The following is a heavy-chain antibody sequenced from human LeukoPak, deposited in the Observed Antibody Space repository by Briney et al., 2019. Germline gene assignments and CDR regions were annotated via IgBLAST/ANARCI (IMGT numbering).Heavy chain of an antibody. D-gene: IGHD1-1*01. CDR2: IYYSGST. Sequence: SETLSLTCTVSGGSISSGDYYWRWIRQPPGKGLEWIGYIYYSGSTYYNPSLKSRVTISVDTSKNQFSLKLSSVTAADTAVYYCARAGVQGGLPGTDWGQGTLVTVSS. J-gene: IGHJ4*02. CDR1: GGSISSGDYY. V-gene: IGHV4-30-4*01. CDR3: ARAGVQGGLPGTD.